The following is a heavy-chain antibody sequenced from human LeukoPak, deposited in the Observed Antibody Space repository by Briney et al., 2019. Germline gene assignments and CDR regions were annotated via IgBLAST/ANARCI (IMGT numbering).Heavy chain of an antibody. CDR3: ARAGSSSWSSPYYFDY. CDR2: IIPILGIA. D-gene: IGHD6-13*01. J-gene: IGHJ4*02. Sequence: SVKVSCKASGGTFSSYTISWVRQAPRQGREWMGRIIPILGIANYAQKFQGRVTITADKSTSTAYMELSSLRSEDTAVYYCARAGSSSWSSPYYFDYWGQGTLVTVSS. CDR1: GGTFSSYT. V-gene: IGHV1-69*02.